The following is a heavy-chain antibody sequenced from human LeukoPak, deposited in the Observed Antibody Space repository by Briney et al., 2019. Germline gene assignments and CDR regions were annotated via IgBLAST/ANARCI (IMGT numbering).Heavy chain of an antibody. CDR1: GGSISSTSNY. CDR2: IYYSGST. Sequence: EPSETLSLTCTVSGGSISSTSNYWGWIRQPPGKGLEWIGSIYYSGSTYYNPSLKSRVTISVDTSKNQFSLKLSSVTAADTAVYYCARDGGEYEIDPWGQGTLVTVSS. J-gene: IGHJ5*02. D-gene: IGHD3-16*01. V-gene: IGHV4-39*07. CDR3: ARDGGEYEIDP.